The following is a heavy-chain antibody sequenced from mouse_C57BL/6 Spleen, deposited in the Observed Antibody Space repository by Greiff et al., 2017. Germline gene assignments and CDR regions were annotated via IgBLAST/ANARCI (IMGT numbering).Heavy chain of an antibody. Sequence: QVQLQQPGAELVKPGASVKLSCKASGYTFTSYWMHWVKQRPGQGLEWIGMIHPNSGSTNYNEKFKSKATLTIDKSSSTAYMQLSSLTTEDSAVYYCARGYYGYDSYYFDYWGQGTTLTVSS. D-gene: IGHD2-2*01. V-gene: IGHV1-64*01. J-gene: IGHJ2*01. CDR1: GYTFTSYW. CDR3: ARGYYGYDSYYFDY. CDR2: IHPNSGST.